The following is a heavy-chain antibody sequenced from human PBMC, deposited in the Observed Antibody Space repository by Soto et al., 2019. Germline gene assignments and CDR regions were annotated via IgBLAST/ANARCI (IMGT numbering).Heavy chain of an antibody. J-gene: IGHJ6*03. CDR1: GYTFTNYG. Sequence: QVQLVQSGAEVKKPGASVEVSCKASGYTFTNYGISWVRQAPGQGLEWMGWISAYNDNTNYAQKLQGRVTMTTDTSTSTAYMELRSLRSDDTAVYYCARDPYLGYCSTTTCYGTGKDYMDVWGKGTTVTVSS. V-gene: IGHV1-18*01. D-gene: IGHD2-2*03. CDR3: ARDPYLGYCSTTTCYGTGKDYMDV. CDR2: ISAYNDNT.